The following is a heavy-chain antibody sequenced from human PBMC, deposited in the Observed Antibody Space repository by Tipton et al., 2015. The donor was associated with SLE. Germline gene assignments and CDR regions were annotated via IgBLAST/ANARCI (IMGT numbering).Heavy chain of an antibody. J-gene: IGHJ4*02. V-gene: IGHV3-72*01. CDR2: TRNKANSYTT. D-gene: IGHD3-22*01. CDR3: ARGVYYDSSGYYW. CDR1: GFTFDDYG. Sequence: SLRLSCAASGFTFDDYGMNWVRQAPGKGLEWVGRTRNKANSYTTEYAASVKGRFTISRDDSKNSLYLQMNSLKTEDTAVYYCARGVYYDSSGYYWWGQGTLVTVSS.